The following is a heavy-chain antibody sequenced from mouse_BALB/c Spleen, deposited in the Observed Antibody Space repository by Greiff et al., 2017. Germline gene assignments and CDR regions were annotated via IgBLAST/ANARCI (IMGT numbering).Heavy chain of an antibody. Sequence: EVQLVESGGGLVKPGGSLKLSCAASGFTFSSYAMSWVRQTPEKRLEWVASISSGGSTYYPDSVKGRFTISRDNARNILYLQMSSLRSEDTAMYYCARGGNGYDGYFDVWGAGTTVTVSS. CDR1: GFTFSSYA. V-gene: IGHV5-6-5*01. D-gene: IGHD2-2*01. CDR3: ARGGNGYDGYFDV. CDR2: ISSGGST. J-gene: IGHJ1*01.